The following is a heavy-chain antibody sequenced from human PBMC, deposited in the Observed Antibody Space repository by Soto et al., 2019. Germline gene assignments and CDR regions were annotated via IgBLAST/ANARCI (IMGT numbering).Heavy chain of an antibody. J-gene: IGHJ6*02. CDR1: GFTFSTDA. Sequence: GDLRLPCAASGFTFSTDAMSWVRRARGKGLEWVGGVGGGGSSTCYADSVKGRVTFSEDNSKNTLYLQMNSLRAEDTAVYFCAKYLTSGTSYSPYYYCGMDVWGQGTTVTVSS. D-gene: IGHD3-10*01. V-gene: IGHV3-23*01. CDR3: AKYLTSGTSYSPYYYCGMDV. CDR2: VGGGGSST.